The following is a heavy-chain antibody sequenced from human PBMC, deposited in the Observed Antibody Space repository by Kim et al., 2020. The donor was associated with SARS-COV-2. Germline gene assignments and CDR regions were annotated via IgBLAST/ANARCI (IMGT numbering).Heavy chain of an antibody. D-gene: IGHD2-8*01. CDR3: ATLIDAFDI. CDR2: STN. V-gene: IGHV3-48*01. J-gene: IGHJ3*02. Sequence: STNNYADSVKGQFTIYRDNAKNSRYMQMNSLRAEDTAVYYCATLIDAFDIWGQGTMVTVSS.